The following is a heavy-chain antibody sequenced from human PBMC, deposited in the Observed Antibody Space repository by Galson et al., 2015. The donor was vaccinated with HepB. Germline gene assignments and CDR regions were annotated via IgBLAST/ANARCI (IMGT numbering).Heavy chain of an antibody. V-gene: IGHV3-30*04. D-gene: IGHD6-19*01. CDR3: AREGLYSSGWARTIHFDY. CDR2: ISYDGSNK. Sequence: SLRLSCAASGFTFSSYAMHWVRQAPGKGLEWVAVISYDGSNKYYADSVKGRFTISRDNSKNTLYLQMNSLRAEDTAVYYCAREGLYSSGWARTIHFDYWGQGTLVTVSS. J-gene: IGHJ4*02. CDR1: GFTFSSYA.